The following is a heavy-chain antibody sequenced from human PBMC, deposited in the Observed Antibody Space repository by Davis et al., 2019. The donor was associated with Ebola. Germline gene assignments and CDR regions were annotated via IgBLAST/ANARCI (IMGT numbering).Heavy chain of an antibody. CDR3: AKGVGDYGWFDP. D-gene: IGHD4-17*01. Sequence: MPSETLSLTCAVSGGPISRSNWWSWVRQPPGKGLEWNGEIYHSGSTNYHPSLKSRVTISVDKSKNQFSLTLTSVTEEDKAVYYCAKGVGDYGWFDPWGQGTLVTVSA. CDR2: IYHSGST. V-gene: IGHV4-4*02. J-gene: IGHJ5*02. CDR1: GGPISRSNW.